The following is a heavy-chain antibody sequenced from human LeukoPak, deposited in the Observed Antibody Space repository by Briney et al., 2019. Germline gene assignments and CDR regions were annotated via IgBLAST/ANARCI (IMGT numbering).Heavy chain of an antibody. J-gene: IGHJ4*02. V-gene: IGHV3-21*01. Sequence: GGSLRLSCAASGFTFSSYSMNWVRQAPGKGLEWVSSISSSSSYIYYAGSVKGRFTISRDNAKNSLYLQMNSLRAEDTAVYYCARDLIAVAGTGRDYWGQGTLVTVSS. CDR3: ARDLIAVAGTGRDY. CDR1: GFTFSSYS. D-gene: IGHD6-19*01. CDR2: ISSSSSYI.